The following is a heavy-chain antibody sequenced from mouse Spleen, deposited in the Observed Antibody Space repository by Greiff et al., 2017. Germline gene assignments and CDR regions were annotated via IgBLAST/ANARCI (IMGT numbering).Heavy chain of an antibody. Sequence: EVQGVESGGGLVQPGGSLKLSCAASGFTFSDYYMYWVRQTPEKRLEWVAYISNGGGSTYYPDTVKGRFTISRDNAKNTLYLQMSRLKSEDTAMYYCARHEGIYYYGSSYVDAMDYWGQGTSVTVSS. V-gene: IGHV5-12*01. D-gene: IGHD1-1*01. CDR1: GFTFSDYY. J-gene: IGHJ4*01. CDR2: ISNGGGST. CDR3: ARHEGIYYYGSSYVDAMDY.